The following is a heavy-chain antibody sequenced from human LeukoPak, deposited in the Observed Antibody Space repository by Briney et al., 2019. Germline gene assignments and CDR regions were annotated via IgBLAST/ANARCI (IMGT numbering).Heavy chain of an antibody. J-gene: IGHJ5*02. Sequence: SVKVSCKASGGTFSSYAISWVRQAPGQGLEWMGGIIPIFGTANYAQKFRSRVTITADESTSTAYMELSSLRSEDTAVYYCARITMVRGVISWVFDPWGQGTLVTVSS. V-gene: IGHV1-69*13. CDR3: ARITMVRGVISWVFDP. CDR1: GGTFSSYA. CDR2: IIPIFGTA. D-gene: IGHD3-10*01.